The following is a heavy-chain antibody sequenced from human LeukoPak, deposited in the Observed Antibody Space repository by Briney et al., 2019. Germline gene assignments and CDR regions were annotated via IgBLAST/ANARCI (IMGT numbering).Heavy chain of an antibody. V-gene: IGHV3-7*04. CDR2: INPDGSEQ. J-gene: IGHJ4*02. D-gene: IGHD3-22*01. Sequence: RGSLRLSCAASGFAFGSSWMNWVRQAPGKGLEWVAKINPDGSEQDYVESVKGRFTISRDNAKNSVSLVMDTVSAGDTAVYFCARGQRSDSGYSPFDSWGQGTLVTVSS. CDR1: GFAFGSSW. CDR3: ARGQRSDSGYSPFDS.